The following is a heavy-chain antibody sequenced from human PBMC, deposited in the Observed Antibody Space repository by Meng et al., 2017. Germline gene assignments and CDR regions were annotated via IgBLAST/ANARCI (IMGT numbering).Heavy chain of an antibody. D-gene: IGHD2-2*02. CDR2: IYSGGST. CDR3: ASHTPRDEAFDI. Sequence: GESLKIPCAASGFPFSSYAMSWVRQAPGKGLEWVSVIYSGGSTYYADSVKGRFTISRDNSKNTLYLQMNSLRAEDTAVYYCASHTPRDEAFDIWGQGTMVTVSS. V-gene: IGHV3-66*02. CDR1: GFPFSSYA. J-gene: IGHJ3*02.